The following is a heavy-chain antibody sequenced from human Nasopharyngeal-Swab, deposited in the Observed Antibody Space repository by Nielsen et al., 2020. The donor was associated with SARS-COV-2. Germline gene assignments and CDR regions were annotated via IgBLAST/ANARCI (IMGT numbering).Heavy chain of an antibody. D-gene: IGHD3-9*01. V-gene: IGHV3-33*01. CDR3: AREFREAYYDILTGYYMDYYYYMDV. CDR2: IWYDGSNK. Sequence: GESLKISCAASGFTFSSYGMQWVRQAPGKGLEWVAVIWYDGSNKYYADSVKGRFTISRDNSKNTLYLQMNSLRAEDTAVYYCAREFREAYYDILTGYYMDYYYYMDVWGKGTTVTVSS. J-gene: IGHJ6*03. CDR1: GFTFSSYG.